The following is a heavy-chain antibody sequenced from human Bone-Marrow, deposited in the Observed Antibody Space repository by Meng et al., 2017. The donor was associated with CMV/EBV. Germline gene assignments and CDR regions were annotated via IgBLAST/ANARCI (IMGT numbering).Heavy chain of an antibody. V-gene: IGHV1-2*02. D-gene: IGHD4-17*01. Sequence: ASVKVSCKASGYTFTGYYMHWVRQAPGQGLEWMGWINPNSGGTNYAQKFQGRVTMTRDTSISTAYMELSRLRSDDTAVYYCARGWYGDRYQSGWLDPWGQGTLVTVSS. CDR3: ARGWYGDRYQSGWLDP. CDR1: GYTFTGYY. J-gene: IGHJ5*02. CDR2: INPNSGGT.